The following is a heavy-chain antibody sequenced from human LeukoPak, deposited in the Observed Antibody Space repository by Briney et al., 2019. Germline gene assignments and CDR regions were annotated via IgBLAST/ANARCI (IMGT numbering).Heavy chain of an antibody. Sequence: GGSLRLSCAASGFIFSSHGMHWVRQAPGKGLEWVARIWHDGSNDDYADSVKGRFTISRDNSKNTLYLQMNSLRAEDTAIYYCAKVTGDYYDTSGAFDYWGQGTLVTASS. CDR1: GFIFSSHG. J-gene: IGHJ4*02. D-gene: IGHD3-22*01. V-gene: IGHV3-33*06. CDR3: AKVTGDYYDTSGAFDY. CDR2: IWHDGSND.